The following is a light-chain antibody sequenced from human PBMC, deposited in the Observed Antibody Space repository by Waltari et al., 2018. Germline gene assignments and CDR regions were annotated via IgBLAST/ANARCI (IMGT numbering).Light chain of an antibody. Sequence: DIQMTQSPSTLSASVGDRVTITCRASQSISNWLDWYQQKPWKAPKLLPYKASTLESGVPSRFSGSGSGTEFTLTISSLQPDDFATYCCQQYNSYSLLTFGGGTKVEIK. CDR2: KAS. CDR1: QSISNW. J-gene: IGKJ4*01. CDR3: QQYNSYSLLT. V-gene: IGKV1-5*03.